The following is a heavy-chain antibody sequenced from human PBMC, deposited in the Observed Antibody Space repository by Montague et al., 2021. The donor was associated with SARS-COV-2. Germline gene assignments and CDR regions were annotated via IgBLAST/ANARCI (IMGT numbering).Heavy chain of an antibody. J-gene: IGHJ3*01. Sequence: SETLSLTCSVSGDPISGYYWSWVRQPPGKGLEWIGHIYYSGSTNYNPSLKSRVTISVDTSKNQFSLKLSSVTAADTAVYYCARGGGWTGTALDYWGRGTLVTVSS. D-gene: IGHD6-19*01. CDR3: ARGGGWTGTALDY. CDR1: GDPISGYY. CDR2: IYYSGST. V-gene: IGHV4-59*01.